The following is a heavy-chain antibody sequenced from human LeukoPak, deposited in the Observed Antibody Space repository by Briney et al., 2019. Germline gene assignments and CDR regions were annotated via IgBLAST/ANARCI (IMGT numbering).Heavy chain of an antibody. CDR1: XFTFXSXX. Sequence: XXXAAXXFTFXSXXMHWGGXXPGXXRXXXXXXSYDVINKYYAASVTGRFTISRDNSKNTLYLQMNSLRAEDTAVYYCAKSRPLGFGEFDAFDIWGQGTMVTVSS. J-gene: IGHJ3*02. V-gene: IGHV3-30*18. D-gene: IGHD3-10*01. CDR2: XSYDVINK. CDR3: AKSRPLGFGEFDAFDI.